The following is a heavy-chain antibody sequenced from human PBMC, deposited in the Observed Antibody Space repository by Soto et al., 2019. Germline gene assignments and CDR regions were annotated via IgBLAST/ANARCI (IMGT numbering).Heavy chain of an antibody. CDR1: GFTFDDYA. D-gene: IGHD6-13*01. CDR2: ISWDSGTI. V-gene: IGHV3-9*01. CDR3: AKDMRGGSSSSRYYYGVDV. J-gene: IGHJ6*02. Sequence: GGSLRLSFAAFGFTFDDYAMHWVRQAPGKGLEWVSGISWDSGTIVYVDSVKGRFTISRDNAKNSLYLQMNSLRAEDTALYYCAKDMRGGSSSSRYYYGVDVWGQGT.